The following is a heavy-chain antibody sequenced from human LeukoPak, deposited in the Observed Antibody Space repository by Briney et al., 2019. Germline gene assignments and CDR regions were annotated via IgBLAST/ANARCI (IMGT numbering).Heavy chain of an antibody. CDR3: ARTDYGDYFSDY. CDR2: ISHDGTNK. D-gene: IGHD4-17*01. CDR1: GFTFSDYA. J-gene: IGHJ4*02. V-gene: IGHV3-30*04. Sequence: GKSLRLSCAASGFTFSDYAMNWVRQAPGKGLEWVAIISHDGTNKYHADSVKGRFTISRDNSRNTLYLQMSSLRAEDTAVYYCARTDYGDYFSDYWGQGTLVTVSS.